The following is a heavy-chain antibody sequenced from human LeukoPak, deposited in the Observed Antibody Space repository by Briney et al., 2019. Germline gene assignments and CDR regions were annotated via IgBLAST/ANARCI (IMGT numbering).Heavy chain of an antibody. CDR1: GFTFSSYW. J-gene: IGHJ4*02. CDR2: INSDGTST. V-gene: IGHV3-74*01. Sequence: GGSLRLSCVASGFTFSSYWMHWVRQDPVKGLVWVSRINSDGTSTTYADSVKGRFTISRDNAEKTAYLQMDSLTADDSAVYYCARDVDFDYWGQGTLVTVSS. CDR3: ARDVDFDY.